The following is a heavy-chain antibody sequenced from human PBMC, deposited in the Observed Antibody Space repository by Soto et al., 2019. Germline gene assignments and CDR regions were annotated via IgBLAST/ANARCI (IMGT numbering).Heavy chain of an antibody. Sequence: SETLSLTYTVSGGSISSYYWSWIRQPPGKGLEWIGYIYYSGSTNYNPSLKSRVTISVDTSKNQFSLKLSSVTAADTAVYYCARSTAYYYDSSGYWFDPWGQGTLVTVSS. CDR1: GGSISSYY. V-gene: IGHV4-59*01. D-gene: IGHD3-22*01. J-gene: IGHJ5*02. CDR2: IYYSGST. CDR3: ARSTAYYYDSSGYWFDP.